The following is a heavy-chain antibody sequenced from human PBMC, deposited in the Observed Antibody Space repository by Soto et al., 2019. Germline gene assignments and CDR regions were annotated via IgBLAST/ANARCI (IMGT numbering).Heavy chain of an antibody. D-gene: IGHD4-17*01. CDR2: VYYRGRS. J-gene: IGHJ4*02. Sequence: SETLSLTCTVSGGSVTNSSYYWGWIRQSPGKGLEWIGSVYYRGRSYSKSSVKSRVTISVDTSKNRLSLSLNSVTASDTAVYFCVSQRTTVPTQAYFDYWGPGALVTVSS. CDR1: GGSVTNSSYY. CDR3: VSQRTTVPTQAYFDY. V-gene: IGHV4-39*01.